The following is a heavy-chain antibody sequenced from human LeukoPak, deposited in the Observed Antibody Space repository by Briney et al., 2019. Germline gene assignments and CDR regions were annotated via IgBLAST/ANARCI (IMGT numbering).Heavy chain of an antibody. V-gene: IGHV1-24*01. Sequence: ASVKVSCKVSGYTLTELSMHWVRQAPGKGLEWMGGFDPEDGETIYAQKFQDRVTMTEDTSTDTAYMELSSLRSEDTAVYYCATWYSGSFRYFDYWGQGTLVTVSS. CDR2: FDPEDGET. J-gene: IGHJ4*02. D-gene: IGHD1-26*01. CDR1: GYTLTELS. CDR3: ATWYSGSFRYFDY.